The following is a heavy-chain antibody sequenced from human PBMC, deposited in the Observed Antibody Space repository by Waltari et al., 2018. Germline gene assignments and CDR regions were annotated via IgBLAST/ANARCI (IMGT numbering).Heavy chain of an antibody. CDR1: GFSVTRNY. CDR2: LSSGGSIIST. V-gene: IGHV3-53*02. CDR3: ARAVGILDGMDV. D-gene: IGHD2-21*01. J-gene: IGHJ6*02. Sequence: EVQLVETGGGLIQPGGSLRLSCAASGFSVTRNYMGWVRQAPGKGLEWVSLLSSGGSIISTYYADSVEGRFTIARDNSKNTLYLKMNSLRAEDTAVYFCARAVGILDGMDVWGQGTTVTVSS.